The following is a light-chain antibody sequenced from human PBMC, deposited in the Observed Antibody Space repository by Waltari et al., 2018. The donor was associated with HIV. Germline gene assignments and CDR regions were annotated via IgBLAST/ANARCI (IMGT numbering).Light chain of an antibody. V-gene: IGLV2-8*01. CDR3: SFYGGSNILV. CDR1: SSDLGVHHS. Sequence: QSALTQPPSASGSPGQPVPISCTGASSDLGVHHSVSWYQQRPGKAPKVIISEVSKRSSGVPNRFSGSTSGNTASLTVSGLQADDEAEYFCSFYGGSNILVFGGGTKLTVL. J-gene: IGLJ2*01. CDR2: EVS.